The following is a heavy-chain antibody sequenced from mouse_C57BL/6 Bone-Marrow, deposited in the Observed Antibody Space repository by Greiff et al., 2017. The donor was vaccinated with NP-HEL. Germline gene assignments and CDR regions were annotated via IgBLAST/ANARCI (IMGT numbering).Heavy chain of an antibody. CDR3: ARFRYYEYDRAFAY. V-gene: IGHV1-81*01. CDR2: IYPRSGNT. J-gene: IGHJ3*01. D-gene: IGHD2-4*01. CDR1: GYTFTSYG. Sequence: VQLQQSGAELARPGASVKLSCKASGYTFTSYGISWVKQRTGQGLEWIGEIYPRSGNTYYNEKFKGKATLTADKSSSTAYMELRSLTSEDSAVYFCARFRYYEYDRAFAYWGQGTLVTVSA.